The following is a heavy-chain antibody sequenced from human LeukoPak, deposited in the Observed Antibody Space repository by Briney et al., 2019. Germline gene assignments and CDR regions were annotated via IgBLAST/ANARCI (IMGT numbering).Heavy chain of an antibody. D-gene: IGHD2-15*01. CDR1: GFTFSSYA. J-gene: IGHJ3*02. V-gene: IGHV3-30-3*01. Sequence: GSSLRLSCEASGFTFSSYAIHWVRQAPGEGLEWVAVISYDGYNNNYADSVKGRFTISRDNSKHTLSLQMNSLRAEDTAVYYCARDRFSGGGCQGNSFNIWGRGTMVTVSP. CDR3: ARDRFSGGGCQGNSFNI. CDR2: ISYDGYNN.